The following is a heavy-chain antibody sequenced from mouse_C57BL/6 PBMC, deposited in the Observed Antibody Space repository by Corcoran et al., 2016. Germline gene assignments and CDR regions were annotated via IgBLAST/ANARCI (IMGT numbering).Heavy chain of an antibody. D-gene: IGHD1-1*01. J-gene: IGHJ4*01. CDR3: ARGGSSYYYYDAIDY. CDR1: GYTFTDYY. CDR2: INPNNGGT. V-gene: IGHV1-26*01. Sequence: EVQLKQSGPELVKPGASVKISCKASGYTFTDYYMNWVKQSHGKSLEWIGDINPNNGGTSYNQKFKGKATLTVDKSSSTAYMELRILTSEDSAVYYCARGGSSYYYYDAIDYWGQGTSVTVSS.